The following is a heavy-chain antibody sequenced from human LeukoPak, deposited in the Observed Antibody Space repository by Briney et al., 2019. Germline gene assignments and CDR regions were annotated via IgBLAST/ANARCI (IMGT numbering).Heavy chain of an antibody. CDR2: IYPDDSDT. D-gene: IGHD1-1*01. CDR3: ASHANDRTAFDI. V-gene: IGHV5-51*01. CDR1: GSTFSTYW. Sequence: RGESLTISCKGSGSTFSTYWVGWVRQMPGKGLEWMGLIYPDDSDTRCSPYFRGQVTISADKSINTAYQQWNSLKASDTAMYYCASHANDRTAFDIWGQGTMVRVSS. J-gene: IGHJ3*02.